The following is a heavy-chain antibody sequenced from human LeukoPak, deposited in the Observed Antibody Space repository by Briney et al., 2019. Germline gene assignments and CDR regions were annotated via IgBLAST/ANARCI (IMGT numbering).Heavy chain of an antibody. CDR3: AKNGDRGAYCSGGSCYPYYYYYIDV. Sequence: PGGSLRLSCAASGFTFSSYAMSWVRQAPGKGLEWVSSITGSGGSTYYADFVKGRFTISRDNSKNTLYLQMNSLRAEDTAIYYCAKNGDRGAYCSGGSCYPYYYYYIDVWGKGTTVTISS. CDR2: ITGSGGST. V-gene: IGHV3-23*01. D-gene: IGHD2-15*01. CDR1: GFTFSSYA. J-gene: IGHJ6*03.